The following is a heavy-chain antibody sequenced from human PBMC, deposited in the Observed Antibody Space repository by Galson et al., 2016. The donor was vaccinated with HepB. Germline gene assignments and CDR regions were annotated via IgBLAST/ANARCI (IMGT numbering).Heavy chain of an antibody. J-gene: IGHJ6*02. D-gene: IGHD1/OR15-1a*01. CDR2: IGPDDNA. V-gene: IGHV3-13*01. Sequence: SLRLSCAASGFSFSSYDMHWVRQIPSKGLEWVSGIGPDDNAFYPGSVKGRFTTSRENAKNSLYLQMNDLSAGDTAVYYCSRSPNNYYGMDVWGQGTAVIVSS. CDR1: GFSFSSYD. CDR3: SRSPNNYYGMDV.